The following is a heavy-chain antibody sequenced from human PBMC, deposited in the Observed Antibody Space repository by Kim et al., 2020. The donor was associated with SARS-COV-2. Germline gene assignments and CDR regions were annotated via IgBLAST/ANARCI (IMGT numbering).Heavy chain of an antibody. CDR2: ISGSGGST. J-gene: IGHJ6*02. D-gene: IGHD3-22*01. V-gene: IGHV3-23*01. CDR3: ARYYYDSSGYLNYYYYGMDV. CDR1: GFTFSSYA. Sequence: GGSLRLSCAASGFTFSSYAMSWVRQAPGKGLEWFSAISGSGGSTYYADSVKGRFTISRDNSKNTLYLQMNSLRAEDTAVYYCARYYYDSSGYLNYYYYGMDVWGQGTTVTVSS.